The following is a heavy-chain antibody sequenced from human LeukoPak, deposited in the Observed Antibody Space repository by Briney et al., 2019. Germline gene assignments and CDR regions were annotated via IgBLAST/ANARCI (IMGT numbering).Heavy chain of an antibody. CDR1: GYTFTSYD. CDR3: ARGAQPHYCSSTSCYANWFDP. V-gene: IGHV1-8*03. D-gene: IGHD2-2*01. CDR2: MNPNSGNT. Sequence: ASVKVSCKASGYTFTSYDINWVRQATGQGLEWMGWMNPNSGNTGYAQKFQGRVTITRNTSISTAYMELSSLRSEDTAVYYCARGAQPHYCSSTSCYANWFDPWGQGTLVTVSS. J-gene: IGHJ5*02.